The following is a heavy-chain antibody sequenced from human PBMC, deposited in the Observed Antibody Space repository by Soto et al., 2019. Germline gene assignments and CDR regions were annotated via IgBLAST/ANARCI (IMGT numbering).Heavy chain of an antibody. CDR2: IYYSGST. D-gene: IGHD3-22*01. Sequence: SDTLSLTCTFPGFSIPSSSYYWGWIRQPPGKGLEWIGSIYYSGSTYYNPSLKSRVTISVDTSKNQFSLKLSSVTAADTAVYYCARQTDDSSGYDDAFDIWGQGTMVT. CDR3: ARQTDDSSGYDDAFDI. CDR1: GFSIPSSSYY. V-gene: IGHV4-39*01. J-gene: IGHJ3*02.